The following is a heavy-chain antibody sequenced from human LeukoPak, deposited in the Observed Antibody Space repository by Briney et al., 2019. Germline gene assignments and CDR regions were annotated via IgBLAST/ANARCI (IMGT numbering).Heavy chain of an antibody. V-gene: IGHV3-43*02. CDR3: AKSLGYCSSTSCPFDY. CDR1: GFTFDDYA. J-gene: IGHJ4*02. CDR2: ISGDGGST. Sequence: GGSLRLSCAASGFTFDDYAMHWVRQAPGKGLEWVSLISGDGGSTYYADSVKGRFTISRDNSKNSLYLQMNSLRTEDTALYYCAKSLGYCSSTSCPFDYWGQGTLVTVSS. D-gene: IGHD2-2*01.